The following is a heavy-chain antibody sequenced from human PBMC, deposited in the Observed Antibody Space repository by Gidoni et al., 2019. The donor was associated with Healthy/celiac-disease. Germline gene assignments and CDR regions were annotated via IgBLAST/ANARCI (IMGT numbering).Heavy chain of an antibody. J-gene: IGHJ3*02. D-gene: IGHD6-19*01. Sequence: QVQLQPWGAGLLNPSETLSLTCAVYGGSFSGYYWSWIRQPPGKGLEWIGEINHSGSTNYNPSLKSRVTISVDTSKNQFSLKLSSVTAADTAVYYCARGRWLHYRDAFDIWGQGTMVTVSS. CDR1: GGSFSGYY. CDR2: INHSGST. V-gene: IGHV4-34*01. CDR3: ARGRWLHYRDAFDI.